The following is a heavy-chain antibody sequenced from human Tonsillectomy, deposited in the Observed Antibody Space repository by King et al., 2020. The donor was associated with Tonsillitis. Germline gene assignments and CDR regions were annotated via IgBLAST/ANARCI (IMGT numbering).Heavy chain of an antibody. V-gene: IGHV3-23*04. J-gene: IGHJ4*02. CDR3: AKDSSCYYYNSDFAY. CDR1: GFTFGSYA. D-gene: IGHD3-22*01. Sequence: VQLVESGGNLVQPGGSLRLSCAASGFTFGSYAMSWVRQAPGKGLEWVSAISGSGGSTYYADSVKGRFTISRDNPKNTLYLQMSSRRAEDTAVYYCAKDSSCYYYNSDFAYWGQGTLVTVSS. CDR2: ISGSGGST.